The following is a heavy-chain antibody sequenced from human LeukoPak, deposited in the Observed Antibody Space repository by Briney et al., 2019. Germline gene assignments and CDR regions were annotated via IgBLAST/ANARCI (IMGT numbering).Heavy chain of an antibody. CDR3: ARDFISPHVRGVVLYYYYYMDV. Sequence: PGGSLRLSCAASGFTFSSYGMHWVRQAPGKGLEWVAVISYDGSNKYYADSVKGRFTISRDNSKNTLYLQMNSLRAEDTAVYYCARDFISPHVRGVVLYYYYYMDVRGKGTTVTVSS. J-gene: IGHJ6*03. CDR2: ISYDGSNK. V-gene: IGHV3-30*03. CDR1: GFTFSSYG. D-gene: IGHD3-10*01.